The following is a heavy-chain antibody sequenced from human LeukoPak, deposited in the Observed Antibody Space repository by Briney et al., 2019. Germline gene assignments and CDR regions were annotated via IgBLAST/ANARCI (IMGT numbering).Heavy chain of an antibody. CDR3: AGSGYYGTNWFDP. CDR2: IWYDGSNK. J-gene: IGHJ5*02. Sequence: GGSLRLSCAASGFTFSSYGMHWVRQAPGKGLEWVAVIWYDGSNKYYADSVKGRFTISRDNSKDTLYLQMNSLRAEDTAVYYCAGSGYYGTNWFDPWGQGTLVTVSS. CDR1: GFTFSSYG. D-gene: IGHD3-22*01. V-gene: IGHV3-33*01.